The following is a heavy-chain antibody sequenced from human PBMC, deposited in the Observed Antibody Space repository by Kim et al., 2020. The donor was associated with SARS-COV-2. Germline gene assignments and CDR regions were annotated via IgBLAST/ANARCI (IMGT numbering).Heavy chain of an antibody. CDR3: ASPGYCSSTSCYDYYYGMDV. D-gene: IGHD2-2*01. J-gene: IGHJ6*01. CDR1: GFTFSSYS. V-gene: IGHV3-21*01. CDR2: ISSSSSYI. Sequence: GGSLRLSCAASGFTFSSYSMNWVRQAPGKGLEWVSSISSSSSYIYYADSVKGRFTISRDNAKNSLYLQMNSLRAEDTAVYYCASPGYCSSTSCYDYYYGMDVWGPGTPGTLSP.